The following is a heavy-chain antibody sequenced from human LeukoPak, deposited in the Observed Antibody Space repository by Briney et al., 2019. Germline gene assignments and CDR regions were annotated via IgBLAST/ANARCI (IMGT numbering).Heavy chain of an antibody. CDR2: IYYSGST. J-gene: IGHJ4*02. V-gene: IGHV4-28*03. D-gene: IGHD3-10*01. Sequence: SETLSLTCAVSGYSISSSNWWGWIRQPPGKGLEWIGYIYYSGSTYYNPSLKSRVTMSVDTSKNQFSLKLSSVTAADTAVYYCARGRYYGSGSTNYWGQGTLVTVSS. CDR3: ARGRYYGSGSTNY. CDR1: GYSISSSNW.